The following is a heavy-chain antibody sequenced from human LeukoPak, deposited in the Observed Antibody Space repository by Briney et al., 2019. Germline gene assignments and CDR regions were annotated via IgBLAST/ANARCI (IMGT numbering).Heavy chain of an antibody. CDR3: ARDSFIKRGMDV. CDR1: DASITNYY. J-gene: IGHJ6*02. Sequence: SETLSLTCTVSDASITNYYWGWIRQPAGKGLEWIGRIYTSGSTDYNPSLRSRLTISVDTSKNQFSLKLSSVTAADTAVYYCARDSFIKRGMDVWGQGTTVTVSS. CDR2: IYTSGST. D-gene: IGHD2/OR15-2a*01. V-gene: IGHV4-4*07.